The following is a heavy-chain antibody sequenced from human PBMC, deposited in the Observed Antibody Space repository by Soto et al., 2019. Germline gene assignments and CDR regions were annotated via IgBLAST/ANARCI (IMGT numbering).Heavy chain of an antibody. CDR2: INPNNGDT. CDR3: ARHSGYDYVFDY. D-gene: IGHD5-12*01. Sequence: ASVKVSCKASGYTFTGYYIHWVRQAPGQGLEWMGWINPNNGDTNYAQKFQGRVSMTRDTSTSTDYMELSSLRFDDTAVYYCARHSGYDYVFDYWGQGTLVTVSS. CDR1: GYTFTGYY. J-gene: IGHJ4*02. V-gene: IGHV1-2*02.